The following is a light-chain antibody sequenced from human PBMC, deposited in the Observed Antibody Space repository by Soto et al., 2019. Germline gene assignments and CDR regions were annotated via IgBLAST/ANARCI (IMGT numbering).Light chain of an antibody. J-gene: IGKJ1*01. CDR2: GAS. Sequence: EIVMTQSPATLSVSPGERVTLSCRASQSVNFNLAWYQQKPGQAPRLLMYGASSRATGIPARFSGSGSRTEFTLSISSLQSEDFAVYYCQQYENWPRKFGQGTKV. CDR3: QQYENWPRK. CDR1: QSVNFN. V-gene: IGKV3-15*01.